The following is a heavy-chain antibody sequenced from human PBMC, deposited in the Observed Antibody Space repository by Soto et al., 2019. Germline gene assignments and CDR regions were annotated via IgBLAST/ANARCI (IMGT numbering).Heavy chain of an antibody. Sequence: ASVKVSCKVSEYTLTELSMHWVRQAPGKGLEWMGGFDPEDGETIYAQKFQGRVTMTEDTSTDTAYMELSSLRSEDTAVYYCATVMATIIPAEYFQHWGQGALVTVSS. D-gene: IGHD5-12*01. V-gene: IGHV1-24*01. CDR3: ATVMATIIPAEYFQH. CDR2: FDPEDGET. J-gene: IGHJ1*01. CDR1: EYTLTELS.